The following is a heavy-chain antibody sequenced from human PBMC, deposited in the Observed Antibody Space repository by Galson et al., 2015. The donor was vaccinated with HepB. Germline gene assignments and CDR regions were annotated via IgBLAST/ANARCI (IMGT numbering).Heavy chain of an antibody. CDR3: AKGRAVYYDFWSGYIWNGRLDP. V-gene: IGHV3-9*01. D-gene: IGHD3-3*01. Sequence: SLRLSCAASGFTFDDYAMHWVRQAPGKGLEWVSGISWNRGSIGYADSVKGRFTISRDNAKNSLYLQMNSLRAEDTALYYGAKGRAVYYDFWSGYIWNGRLDPWGQGALVTVSS. J-gene: IGHJ5*02. CDR1: GFTFDDYA. CDR2: ISWNRGSI.